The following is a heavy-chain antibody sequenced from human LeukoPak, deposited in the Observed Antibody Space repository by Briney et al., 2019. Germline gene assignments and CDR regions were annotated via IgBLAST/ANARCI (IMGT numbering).Heavy chain of an antibody. J-gene: IGHJ6*02. CDR3: AREGPPRLEWELLGNYYYYYGMDV. Sequence: EASVNVSCKASGYTFTSYDINWVRQATGQGLEWMGWMNPNSGNTGYAQKFQGRVTITADESTSTAYMELSSLRSEDTAVYYCAREGPPRLEWELLGNYYYYYGMDVWGQGTTVTVSS. V-gene: IGHV1-8*01. CDR2: MNPNSGNT. CDR1: GYTFTSYD. D-gene: IGHD1-26*01.